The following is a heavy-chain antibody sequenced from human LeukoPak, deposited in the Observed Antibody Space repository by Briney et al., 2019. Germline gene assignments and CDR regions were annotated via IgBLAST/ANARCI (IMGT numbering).Heavy chain of an antibody. V-gene: IGHV4-34*01. Sequence: SETLSLTCVIYGASFSDYYWSWIRQPPGKGLEWIGEIHHSVGTKYNPSLKSRVTISADTSKNQFSLNLSSVTAADTAVYYCAKNNWFDPWGQGTQVTVSS. J-gene: IGHJ5*02. CDR1: GASFSDYY. CDR3: AKNNWFDP. CDR2: IHHSVGT.